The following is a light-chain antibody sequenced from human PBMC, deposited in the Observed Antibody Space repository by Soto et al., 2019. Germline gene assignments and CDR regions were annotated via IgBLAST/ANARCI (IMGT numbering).Light chain of an antibody. CDR2: GIS. J-gene: IGKJ2*03. CDR3: QQSFSTPYS. Sequence: DIQMTQSPSSLSASVGDRVTITCRASQSISNYLNWYQHKPGKAPKLLIYGISNLQGGVPSRFSGSGSGSDFTLTISSLQPEEFATYYCQQSFSTPYSFGQGTKLEIK. CDR1: QSISNY. V-gene: IGKV1-39*01.